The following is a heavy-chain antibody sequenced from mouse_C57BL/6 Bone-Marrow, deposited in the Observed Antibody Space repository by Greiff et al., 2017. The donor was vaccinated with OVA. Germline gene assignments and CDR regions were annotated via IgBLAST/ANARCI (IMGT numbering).Heavy chain of an antibody. CDR3: ARGQLRPYYFDY. CDR1: GYSFTGYY. CDR2: INPSTGGT. J-gene: IGHJ2*01. Sequence: EVQLQQSGPELVKPGASVKISCKASGYSFTGYYMNWVKQSPEKSLEWIGEINPSTGGTTYNQKFKAKATLTVDKSSSTAYMQLKSLTSEDSAVYYCARGQLRPYYFDYWGQGTTLTVSS. V-gene: IGHV1-42*01. D-gene: IGHD3-2*02.